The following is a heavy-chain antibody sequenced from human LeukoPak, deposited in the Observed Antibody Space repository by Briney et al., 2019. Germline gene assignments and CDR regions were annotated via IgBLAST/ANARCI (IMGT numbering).Heavy chain of an antibody. CDR1: GFIFSNCW. CDR2: IKEDGSVM. J-gene: IGHJ6*02. Sequence: GGSLRLSCAASGFIFSNCWMSWVRQAPGKGLEWVANIKEDGSVMYYVDSVKGRFTISRDNAKNSLYLQVNSLRAEDTAVYYCARDLSGGRGYFGIDVWGQGTTVTVSS. CDR3: ARDLSGGRGYFGIDV. D-gene: IGHD3-9*01. V-gene: IGHV3-7*01.